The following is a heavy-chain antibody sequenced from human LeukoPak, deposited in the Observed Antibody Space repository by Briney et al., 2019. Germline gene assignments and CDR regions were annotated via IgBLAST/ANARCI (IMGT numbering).Heavy chain of an antibody. CDR3: ARRRVAAAGTSPSFDY. J-gene: IGHJ4*02. V-gene: IGHV3-53*01. Sequence: GGSLRLSCTVSGFTFSSDSMSWVRQAPGKGLEWVSFIYSGGSTHYSDSVKGRFTISRDNSKNTLYLQMNSLRAEDTAVYYCARRRVAAAGTSPSFDYWGQGTLVTVSS. CDR1: GFTFSSDS. CDR2: IYSGGST. D-gene: IGHD6-13*01.